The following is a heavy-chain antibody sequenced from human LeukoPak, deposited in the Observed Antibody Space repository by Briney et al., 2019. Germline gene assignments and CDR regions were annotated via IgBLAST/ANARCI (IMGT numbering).Heavy chain of an antibody. D-gene: IGHD2-2*01. J-gene: IGHJ3*02. Sequence: GASVKVSCKASGGTFSSYTISWVRQAPGQGLEWMGRIIPILGIANYAQKFQGRVTITADKSTSTAYMELSSLRSEDTAVYYCASRKECQLSAFDIWGQGTMVTVSS. CDR3: ASRKECQLSAFDI. CDR2: IIPILGIA. CDR1: GGTFSSYT. V-gene: IGHV1-69*02.